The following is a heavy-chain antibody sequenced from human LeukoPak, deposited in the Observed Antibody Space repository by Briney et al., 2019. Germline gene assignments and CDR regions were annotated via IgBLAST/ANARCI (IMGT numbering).Heavy chain of an antibody. D-gene: IGHD3-16*01. Sequence: GGSLRLSCAASGFTLSSYWMHWVRQAPGKGLVWVSRINNDESSTSYADSVKGRFTISRDNAKNTLYLQMNSLRDEDTAVYYCAKGGTVLFDYWGQGTLVTVSS. CDR1: GFTLSSYW. J-gene: IGHJ4*02. V-gene: IGHV3-74*01. CDR2: INNDESST. CDR3: AKGGTVLFDY.